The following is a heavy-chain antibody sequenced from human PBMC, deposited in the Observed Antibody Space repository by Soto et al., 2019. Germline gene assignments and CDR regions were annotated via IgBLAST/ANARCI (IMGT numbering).Heavy chain of an antibody. CDR1: GFTFSSYA. D-gene: IGHD7-27*01. V-gene: IGHV3-23*01. Sequence: GGSLRLSCAASGFTFSSYAMSWVRQAPGKGLEWVSAISGSGGSTYYADSVKGRFTISRDNSKNTLYLQMNSLRAEDTAVYYCEKDDLHTHWGSYFDYWGQGTLVTVPS. CDR2: ISGSGGST. CDR3: EKDDLHTHWGSYFDY. J-gene: IGHJ4*02.